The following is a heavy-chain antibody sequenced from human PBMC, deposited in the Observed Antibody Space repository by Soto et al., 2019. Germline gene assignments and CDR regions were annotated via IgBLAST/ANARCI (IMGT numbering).Heavy chain of an antibody. J-gene: IGHJ3*02. D-gene: IGHD2-2*02. CDR2: ISNNGGST. V-gene: IGHV3-64*05. CDR3: VKALSARYNSARAFDI. CDR1: GFSFSGYA. Sequence: LRLSCSASGFSFSGYAMHWVRQAPGKGLEYVSGISNNGGSTYYADSVNGRFTISRDNSKNMLYVQMNSLRAEDTAVYYCVKALSARYNSARAFDIWGQGTMVTVSS.